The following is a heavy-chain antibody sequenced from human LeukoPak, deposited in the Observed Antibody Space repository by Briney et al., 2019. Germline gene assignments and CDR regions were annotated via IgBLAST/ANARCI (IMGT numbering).Heavy chain of an antibody. CDR3: AKYGVVARPHYLDY. J-gene: IGHJ4*02. CDR2: ISSSGADT. V-gene: IGHV3-23*01. CDR1: GFTFSTYA. D-gene: IGHD3-22*01. Sequence: PGGSLRLSCAASGFTFSTYAMTWVRQVPGKGPEWVSAISSSGADTHYADSVKGRFTISRDNSKSTLYLQMNSLRGDDTAVYYCAKYGVVARPHYLDYWGQGTLVTVSS.